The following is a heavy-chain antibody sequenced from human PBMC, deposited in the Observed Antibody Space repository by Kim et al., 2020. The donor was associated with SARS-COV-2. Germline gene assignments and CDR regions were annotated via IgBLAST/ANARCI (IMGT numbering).Heavy chain of an antibody. Sequence: GGSLRLSCAASGFTFSSYAMSWVRQAPGKGLEWVSVIYSGGSSTYYADSVKGRFTISRDNSKNTLYLQMNSLRAEDTAVYYCAAESILLWFGEPEVVDGYYGMDVWGQGTTVTVSS. CDR1: GFTFSSYA. CDR3: AAESILLWFGEPEVVDGYYGMDV. D-gene: IGHD3-10*01. V-gene: IGHV3-23*03. CDR2: IYSGGSST. J-gene: IGHJ6*02.